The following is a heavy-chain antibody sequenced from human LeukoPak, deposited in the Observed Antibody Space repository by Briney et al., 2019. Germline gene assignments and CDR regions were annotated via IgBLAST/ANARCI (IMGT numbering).Heavy chain of an antibody. Sequence: SETLSLTCTVSGGSISSGGYYWSWIRQHPGKGLEWIGYIYYSGSTYYNPSLKSRVTISVDTPKNQFSLKLSSVTAADTAVYYCASSPWFGEFYYWGQGTLVTVSS. V-gene: IGHV4-31*03. CDR1: GGSISSGGYY. CDR3: ASSPWFGEFYY. J-gene: IGHJ4*02. D-gene: IGHD3-10*01. CDR2: IYYSGST.